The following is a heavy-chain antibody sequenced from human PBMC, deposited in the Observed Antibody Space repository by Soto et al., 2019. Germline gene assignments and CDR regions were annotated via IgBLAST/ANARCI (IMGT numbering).Heavy chain of an antibody. Sequence: SETLSLTCTVSGGSISSGGYYWSWIRQHPGKGLEWIGYIYYSGSTYYNPSLKSRVTISVDTSKNQFSLKLSSVTAADTAVYYCARDRHSSSWNWFDPWGQGTLVTVSS. CDR3: ARDRHSSSWNWFDP. CDR1: GGSISSGGYY. D-gene: IGHD6-6*01. CDR2: IYYSGST. V-gene: IGHV4-31*03. J-gene: IGHJ5*02.